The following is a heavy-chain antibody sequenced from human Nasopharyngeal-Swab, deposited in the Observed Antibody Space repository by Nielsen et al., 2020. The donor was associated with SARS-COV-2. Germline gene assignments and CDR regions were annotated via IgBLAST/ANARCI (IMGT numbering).Heavy chain of an antibody. V-gene: IGHV3-23*01. CDR1: GFTFSSFI. J-gene: IGHJ4*02. Sequence: GGSLRLSCAASGFTFSSFIMSWVRQAPGKGLERVSGIAADGGGTFYADSVKGRFTISRDNSKNTLYLQMNSLRDEDTAVYYCARAYYFDSWGQGTLVTVSS. CDR2: IAADGGGT. CDR3: ARAYYFDS.